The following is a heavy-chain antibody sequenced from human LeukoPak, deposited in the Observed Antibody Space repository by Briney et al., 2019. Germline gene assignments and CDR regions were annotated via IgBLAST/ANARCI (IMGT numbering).Heavy chain of an antibody. J-gene: IGHJ6*02. CDR3: AKLQSDGLRTYYGMDV. CDR1: GFTFSTYA. CDR2: STGSGGTT. D-gene: IGHD3-16*01. V-gene: IGHV3-23*01. Sequence: GGSLRLSCGASGFTFSTYAMTWVRQAPGKGLEWVSASTGSGGTTYYADSVMGRFTISRDNSKNTLYLQMISLRAEDTAVYYCAKLQSDGLRTYYGMDVWGQGTTVTVSS.